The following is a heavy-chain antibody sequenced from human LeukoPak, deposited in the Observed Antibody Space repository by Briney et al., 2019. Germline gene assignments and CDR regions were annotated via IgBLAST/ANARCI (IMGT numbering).Heavy chain of an antibody. D-gene: IGHD6-13*01. CDR2: MFTSGRT. CDR1: GGSISSYS. CDR3: ARELTESGSWDFDY. J-gene: IGHJ4*02. V-gene: IGHV4-4*07. Sequence: SESLSLTCTVSGGSISSYSWSWIRQPAGKGLEWIGRMFTSGRTNYNPSLKSRVTMSVDTSKKQFSLKLTSVTAADTAVYYCARELTESGSWDFDYWGQGALVTVSS.